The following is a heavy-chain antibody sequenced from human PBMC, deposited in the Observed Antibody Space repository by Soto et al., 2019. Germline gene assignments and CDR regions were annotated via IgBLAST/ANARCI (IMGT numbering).Heavy chain of an antibody. D-gene: IGHD3-22*01. CDR3: ARDTAYYASSGYSGGMDV. CDR1: VFTFSSYG. Sequence: SLRLSCAASVFTFSSYGMHWVRQAPGKGLEWVAVIWYDGSNKYYADSVKGRFTISRDNSKNTLYLQMNSLRAEDTAVYYCARDTAYYASSGYSGGMDVWGQGTTVTVSS. J-gene: IGHJ6*02. CDR2: IWYDGSNK. V-gene: IGHV3-33*01.